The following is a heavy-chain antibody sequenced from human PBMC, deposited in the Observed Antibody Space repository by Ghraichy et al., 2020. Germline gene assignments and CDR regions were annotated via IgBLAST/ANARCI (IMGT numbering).Heavy chain of an antibody. J-gene: IGHJ5*02. CDR1: GYTFTGYY. D-gene: IGHD2-15*01. Sequence: ASVKVSCKASGYTFTGYYMHWVRQAPGQGLEWMGWINPNSGGTNYAQKFQGRVTMTRDTSISTAYMELSRLRSDDTAVYYCARAFDGVAATFWFDPWGQGTLVTVSS. V-gene: IGHV1-2*02. CDR3: ARAFDGVAATFWFDP. CDR2: INPNSGGT.